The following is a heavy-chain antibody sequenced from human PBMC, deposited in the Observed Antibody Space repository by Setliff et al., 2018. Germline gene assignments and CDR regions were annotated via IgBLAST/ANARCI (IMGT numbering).Heavy chain of an antibody. J-gene: IGHJ2*01. D-gene: IGHD3-22*01. CDR3: AKDIVRYYFDTRGFDL. Sequence: SLRLSCAASGFTFSDHYMDWVRQAPGKGLEWVSGISWDGGNMDYADSVKGRFTISRDNAKNSLYLQMNSLGAADTAFYYCAKDIVRYYFDTRGFDLWGRGTLVTVSS. CDR2: ISWDGGNM. V-gene: IGHV3-9*01. CDR1: GFTFSDHY.